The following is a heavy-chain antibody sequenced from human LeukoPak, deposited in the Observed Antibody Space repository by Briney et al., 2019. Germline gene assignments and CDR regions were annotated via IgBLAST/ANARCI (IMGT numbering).Heavy chain of an antibody. J-gene: IGHJ5*02. CDR2: IYYSGST. CDR3: ARDSSFLYDSSGYGWFDP. CDR1: GGSISSGGYY. D-gene: IGHD3-22*01. V-gene: IGHV4-31*03. Sequence: SETLSLTCTVSGGSISSGGYYWSWIRQHPGKGLEWIGYIYYSGSTYYNPSLKSRVTISVDRSKNQFSLKLSSVTAADTAVYYCARDSSFLYDSSGYGWFDPWGQGTLVTVSS.